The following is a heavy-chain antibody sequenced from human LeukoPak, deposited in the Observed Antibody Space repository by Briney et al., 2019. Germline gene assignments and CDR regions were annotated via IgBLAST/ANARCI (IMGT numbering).Heavy chain of an antibody. D-gene: IGHD6-6*01. J-gene: IGHJ4*02. CDR3: ARTDGSSPNGSPYYFDY. Sequence: SQTLSLTCAVSGGSISSGGYSWSWIRRPPGKGLEWIGYIYHSGSTYYNPSLKSRVTISVDTSKNQFSLKLSSVTAADTAVYYCARTDGSSPNGSPYYFDYWGQGTLVTVSS. CDR1: GGSISSGGYS. V-gene: IGHV4-30-2*01. CDR2: IYHSGST.